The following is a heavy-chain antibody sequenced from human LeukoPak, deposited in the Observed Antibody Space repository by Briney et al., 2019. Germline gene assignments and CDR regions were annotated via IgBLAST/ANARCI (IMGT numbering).Heavy chain of an antibody. CDR3: ARNASNSGTSYFDY. J-gene: IGHJ4*02. Sequence: PSETLSLTCTVSGGSISSSTYYWGWIRQPPGKGLEWIGSIYYSGSTSYNPSLKSRVTIPVDTSKNQFSLKLDSVTAADTAVYHCARNASNSGTSYFDYWGQGTLITVSS. V-gene: IGHV4-39*01. D-gene: IGHD1-26*01. CDR2: IYYSGST. CDR1: GGSISSSTYY.